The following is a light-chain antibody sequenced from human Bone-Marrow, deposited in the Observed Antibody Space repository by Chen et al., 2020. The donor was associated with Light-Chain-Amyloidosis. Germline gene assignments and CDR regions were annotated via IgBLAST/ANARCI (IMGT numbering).Light chain of an antibody. CDR1: SGSIATNY. Sequence: NFMLTQPHSVSESPGKTVIISCTRSSGSIATNYVQWYQQRPGSSPTTVICEDDQRPSGVPDRFSGSIARSSNSASLTISGLKTEDEADYYCQSYQGSSQGVFGGGTKLTVL. CDR3: QSYQGSSQGV. CDR2: EDD. J-gene: IGLJ3*02. V-gene: IGLV6-57*01.